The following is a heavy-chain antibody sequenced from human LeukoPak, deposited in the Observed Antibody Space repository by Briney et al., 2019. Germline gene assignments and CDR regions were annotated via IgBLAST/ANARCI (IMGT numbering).Heavy chain of an antibody. CDR2: ISYDGSNK. Sequence: GGSLRLSCAASGFTFSSYAMHWVRQAPGKGLEWVAVISYDGSNKYYADSVKGRFTISRDNSKNTLYLQMNSLRAEDTAVYYCAKSWEAYSSSSSFFDYWGQGTLVTVSS. CDR1: GFTFSSYA. CDR3: AKSWEAYSSSSSFFDY. J-gene: IGHJ4*02. V-gene: IGHV3-30-3*02. D-gene: IGHD6-6*01.